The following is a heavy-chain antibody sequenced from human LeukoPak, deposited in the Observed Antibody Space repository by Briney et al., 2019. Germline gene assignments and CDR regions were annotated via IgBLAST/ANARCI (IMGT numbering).Heavy chain of an antibody. CDR1: GYTFTSYG. V-gene: IGHV1-18*01. CDR3: AREYGGYCSGGSCYSYYYYGMDV. D-gene: IGHD2-15*01. CDR2: ISAYNGNT. Sequence: ASVKVSCKASGYTFTSYGISWVRQAPGQGLEWMGWISAYNGNTNYAQKLQGRVTMTTDTSTSTAYMELRSLRSDDTAVYYCAREYGGYCSGGSCYSYYYYGMDVWGQGTTVTVSS. J-gene: IGHJ6*02.